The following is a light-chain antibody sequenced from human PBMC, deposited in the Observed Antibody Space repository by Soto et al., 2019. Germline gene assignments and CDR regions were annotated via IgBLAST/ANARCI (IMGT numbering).Light chain of an antibody. V-gene: IGLV2-14*01. J-gene: IGLJ1*01. CDR2: DVS. CDR3: SSYTSSSTV. Sequence: QSALTQPASVSWSPGQSITISCTGTSIDVGGYNYVSWYQQHPGKAPKLMIYDVSNRPSGVSNRFSGSKSGNTASLTISGLQAEDEADYYCSSYTSSSTVFGTGTKVTVL. CDR1: SIDVGGYNY.